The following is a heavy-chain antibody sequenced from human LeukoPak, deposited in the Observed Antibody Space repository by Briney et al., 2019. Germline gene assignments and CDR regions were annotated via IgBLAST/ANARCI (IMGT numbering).Heavy chain of an antibody. Sequence: PGGSLRLSCAASGFTFSSYAISWVRQAPGQGLEWVGGIIPIFGTANYAQKFQGRVTITADESTSTAYMELSSLRSEDTAVYYCARVNTMVRGVNPDAFDIWGQGTMVIVSS. CDR1: GFTFSSYA. V-gene: IGHV1-69*01. CDR3: ARVNTMVRGVNPDAFDI. J-gene: IGHJ3*02. D-gene: IGHD3-10*01. CDR2: IIPIFGTA.